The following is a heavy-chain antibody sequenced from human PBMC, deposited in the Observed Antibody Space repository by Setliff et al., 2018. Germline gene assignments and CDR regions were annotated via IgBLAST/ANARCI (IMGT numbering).Heavy chain of an antibody. CDR2: MYSSGST. D-gene: IGHD3-3*01. V-gene: IGHV4-39*01. Sequence: SETLSLTCTVSGGSIRGSYYYWGWIRQPPGKGLEWIGSMYSSGSTYYNPSLKSRVTISVDTSQNQFSLKLSPVTAADTAAYYCASHPRVTIFGVVAFDYWGQGILVTVSS. CDR3: ASHPRVTIFGVVAFDY. CDR1: GGSIRGSYYY. J-gene: IGHJ4*02.